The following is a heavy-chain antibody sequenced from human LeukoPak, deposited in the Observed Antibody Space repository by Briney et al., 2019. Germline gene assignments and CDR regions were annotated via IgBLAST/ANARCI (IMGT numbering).Heavy chain of an antibody. CDR3: AGSNQADDY. Sequence: PGGSLRLSCAASGFTFSSYWMHWARQVPGKGLVWVSRINPGGSSIAYADSVKGRFTISRDNAKNTLYLQMDSLRAEDTAVYYCAGSNQADDYWGQGTLVTVSS. CDR1: GFTFSSYW. D-gene: IGHD1-14*01. V-gene: IGHV3-74*01. J-gene: IGHJ4*02. CDR2: INPGGSSI.